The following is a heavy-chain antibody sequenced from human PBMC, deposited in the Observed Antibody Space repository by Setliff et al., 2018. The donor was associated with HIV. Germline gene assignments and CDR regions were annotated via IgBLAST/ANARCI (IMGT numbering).Heavy chain of an antibody. J-gene: IGHJ4*02. CDR1: GYSFTNYY. D-gene: IGHD6-6*01. Sequence: ASVKVSCKASGYSFTNYYIHWVRQAPGQGLGWMGVSNPSSGDTLYAQNFQGRVTVTRDTSTSTVYMELSSLRSEDTAVYYCARGGIAARPYYFDYWGQGTLVTVSS. CDR2: SNPSSGDT. V-gene: IGHV1-46*01. CDR3: ARGGIAARPYYFDY.